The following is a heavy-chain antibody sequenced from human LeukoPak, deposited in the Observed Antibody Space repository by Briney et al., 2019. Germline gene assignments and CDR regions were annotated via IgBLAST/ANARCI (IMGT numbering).Heavy chain of an antibody. CDR1: GFTVRSNY. V-gene: IGHV3-53*01. D-gene: IGHD3-10*02. CDR2: IYSGGST. CDR3: AELGITMIGGV. Sequence: GGSLRLSCAASGFTVRSNYMSWVRQAPGKGLEWASVIYSGGSTYYADSVKGRFTISRDNSKNTLYLQMNSLRAEDTAVYYCAELGITMIGGVWGKGTTVTISS. J-gene: IGHJ6*04.